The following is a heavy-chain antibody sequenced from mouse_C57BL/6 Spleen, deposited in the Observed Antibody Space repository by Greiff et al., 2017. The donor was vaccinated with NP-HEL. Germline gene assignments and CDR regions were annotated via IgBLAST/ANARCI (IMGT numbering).Heavy chain of an antibody. CDR2: INPNNGGT. Sequence: VQLKQSGPELVKPGASVKMSCKASGYTFTDYNMHWVKQSHGKSLEWIGYINPNNGGTSYNQKFKGKATLTVNKSSSTAYMELRSLTSEDSAVYYCARGDYYGSPYYFDYWGQGTTLTVSS. V-gene: IGHV1-22*01. CDR1: GYTFTDYN. J-gene: IGHJ2*01. D-gene: IGHD1-1*01. CDR3: ARGDYYGSPYYFDY.